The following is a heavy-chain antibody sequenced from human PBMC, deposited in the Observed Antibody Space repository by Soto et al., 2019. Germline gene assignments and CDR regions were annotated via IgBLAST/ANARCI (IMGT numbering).Heavy chain of an antibody. Sequence: SVKVSCKASGGTFSSYAISWVRQAPGQGLEWMGGIIPIFGTANYAQKFQGRVTITADESTSTAYMELSSLRSEDTAVYYCASSYYYGSGSYSYFDYWGQGTLVTVS. D-gene: IGHD3-10*01. CDR2: IIPIFGTA. CDR3: ASSYYYGSGSYSYFDY. J-gene: IGHJ4*02. V-gene: IGHV1-69*13. CDR1: GGTFSSYA.